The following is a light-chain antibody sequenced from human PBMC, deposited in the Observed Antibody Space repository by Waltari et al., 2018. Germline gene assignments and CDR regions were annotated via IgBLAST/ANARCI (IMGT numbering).Light chain of an antibody. J-gene: IGLJ2*01. Sequence: SYELTQPPSVSVSPGQTARLTCSGYALHKQYYFWYQQRSGQAPVVVIYKDTERPSGIPERFSGSSSGTRVTLTISGVQAEDEADYYCQSTDNSGTYVVFGGGTKLTVL. CDR2: KDT. V-gene: IGLV3-25*03. CDR3: QSTDNSGTYVV. CDR1: ALHKQY.